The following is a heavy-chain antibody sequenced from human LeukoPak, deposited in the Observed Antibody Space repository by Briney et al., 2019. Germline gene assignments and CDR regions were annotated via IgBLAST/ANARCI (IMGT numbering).Heavy chain of an antibody. Sequence: GGSLRLSCAASGFTFSSYGMHWVRQAPGKGLEWVSAISGSGGSTYYADSVKGRFTISRDNSKNTLYLQMNSLRAEDTAVYYCAKSRLRYFDWCFDYWGQGTLVTVSS. V-gene: IGHV3-23*01. CDR2: ISGSGGST. CDR3: AKSRLRYFDWCFDY. J-gene: IGHJ4*02. CDR1: GFTFSSYG. D-gene: IGHD3-9*01.